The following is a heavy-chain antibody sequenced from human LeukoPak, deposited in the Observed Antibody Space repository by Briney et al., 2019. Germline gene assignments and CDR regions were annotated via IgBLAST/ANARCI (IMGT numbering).Heavy chain of an antibody. V-gene: IGHV3-64D*06. D-gene: IGHD6-13*01. CDR2: ISSNGGST. CDR3: VKVEQQLVRGDFDY. CDR1: GFNFSSYA. J-gene: IGHJ4*02. Sequence: GGSLRLSCSASGFNFSSYAMHWVRQAPGKGLEYVSAISSNGGSTYYADSVKGRFTISRDNSKNTLYLQMSSLRAEDTAVYYCVKVEQQLVRGDFDYWGQGTLVTVSS.